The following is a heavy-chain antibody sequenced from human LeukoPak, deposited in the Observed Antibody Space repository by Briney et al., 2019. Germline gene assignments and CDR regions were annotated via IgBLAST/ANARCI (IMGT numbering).Heavy chain of an antibody. CDR3: ARDRFYDSTPDFDY. V-gene: IGHV3-21*01. Sequence: NPGGSLRLSCAASGFTFSSYSMNWVRQAPGKGLEWVSSISSSSSYIYYADSVKGRFTISRDNAKNSLYLQMNSLGAEDTAVYYCARDRFYDSTPDFDYWGQGTLVTVSS. D-gene: IGHD3-22*01. J-gene: IGHJ4*02. CDR1: GFTFSSYS. CDR2: ISSSSSYI.